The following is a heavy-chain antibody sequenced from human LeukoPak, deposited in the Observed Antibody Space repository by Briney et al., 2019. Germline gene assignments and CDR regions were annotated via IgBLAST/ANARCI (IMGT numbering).Heavy chain of an antibody. Sequence: NASETLSLTCTVSGGSISSGGYSWSWIRQPPGKGLEWIGYIYHSGSTYYNPSLKSRVTISVDRSKNQFSLKLSSVTAADTAVYYCARGPGLNYSRNYYYYGMDVWGQGTTVTVSS. CDR1: GGSISSGGYS. J-gene: IGHJ6*02. CDR3: ARGPGLNYSRNYYYYGMDV. D-gene: IGHD4-4*01. V-gene: IGHV4-30-2*01. CDR2: IYHSGST.